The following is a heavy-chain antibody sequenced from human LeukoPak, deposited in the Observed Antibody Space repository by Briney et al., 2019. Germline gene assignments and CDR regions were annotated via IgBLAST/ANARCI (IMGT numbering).Heavy chain of an antibody. CDR3: ASTTVAGYWYFDL. Sequence: SETLSLTCSVSGGSMNGYYWSWIRQPPRKGLEWIGRIYTSGSTNYNPSLKSRVTMSVDTSKNQFSLKLSSVTAADTAVYYCASTTVAGYWYFDLWGRGTLVTVSS. V-gene: IGHV4-4*07. CDR1: GGSMNGYY. D-gene: IGHD6-19*01. CDR2: IYTSGST. J-gene: IGHJ2*01.